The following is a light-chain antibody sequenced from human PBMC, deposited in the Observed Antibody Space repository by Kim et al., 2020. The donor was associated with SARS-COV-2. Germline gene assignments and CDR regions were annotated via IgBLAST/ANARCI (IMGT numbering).Light chain of an antibody. J-gene: IGKJ1*01. CDR2: LVS. CDR1: ENIRNY. CDR3: QESDRAPGT. Sequence: ASVGDRVTITCRASENIRNYLNWYQQKPGKAPKLLIYLVSTLQSGVPSRFSGSGSGTEFTLTVSSLQPDDFATYYCQESDRAPGTFGQGTKVDIK. V-gene: IGKV1-39*01.